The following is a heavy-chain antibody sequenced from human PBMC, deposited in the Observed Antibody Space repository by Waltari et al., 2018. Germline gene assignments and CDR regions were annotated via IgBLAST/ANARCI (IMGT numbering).Heavy chain of an antibody. J-gene: IGHJ5*02. CDR1: GGPFGRYA. Sequence: QVHLVQSGAEVKQPGSSVKVSCKASGGPFGRYAITWVRQAPGQGLEWMGGLIPIFGAPNYAQRFQGRVTITADESTSTVYMELSSLKSEDTALYFCARRQLGGPLDPWGKGTLVTVSS. CDR2: LIPIFGAP. V-gene: IGHV1-69*12. D-gene: IGHD1-1*01. CDR3: ARRQLGGPLDP.